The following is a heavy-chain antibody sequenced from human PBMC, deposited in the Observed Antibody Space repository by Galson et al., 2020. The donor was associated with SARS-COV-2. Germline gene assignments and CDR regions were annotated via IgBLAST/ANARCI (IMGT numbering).Heavy chain of an antibody. D-gene: IGHD3-22*01. V-gene: IGHV2-5*02. CDR1: GFSLSTSGVG. J-gene: IGHJ4*02. CDR3: ANRTTWLQFDD. Sequence: SGPTLVKPTQTLTLTCSFSGFSLSTSGVGVGWIRQPPGKALEWLALIYWDDDKRYSPSLKNRLTITKDTSKKQVVLTMTNMDPGDTATYFWANRTTWLQFDDWGQGTLSPSPQ. CDR2: IYWDDDK.